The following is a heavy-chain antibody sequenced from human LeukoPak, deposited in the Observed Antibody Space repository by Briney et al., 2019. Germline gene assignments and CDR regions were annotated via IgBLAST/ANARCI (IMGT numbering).Heavy chain of an antibody. CDR3: ARSGCSAGSCYSQTVKFDS. Sequence: ASVKVSCKASGYTFTGYYMHWVRQAPGQGLEWMGRINPNSGGTNYAQKFQGRVTMTRDTSISTAYMELRSLRSDDTAVYYCARSGCSAGSCYSQTVKFDSWGQGTLVTVSS. V-gene: IGHV1-2*06. D-gene: IGHD2-15*01. J-gene: IGHJ4*02. CDR1: GYTFTGYY. CDR2: INPNSGGT.